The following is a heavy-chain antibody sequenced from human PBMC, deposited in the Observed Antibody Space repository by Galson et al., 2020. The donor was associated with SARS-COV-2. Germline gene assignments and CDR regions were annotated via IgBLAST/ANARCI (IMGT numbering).Heavy chain of an antibody. CDR3: ATEQQMFTIQGVFDS. V-gene: IGHV3-23*01. CDR2: VTASGDRT. J-gene: IGHJ4*02. Sequence: GESLKISCVASGFRFRDYAMNWVRQAPGKGLEWVSLVTASGDRTEYADSAKGRFTVSRDNSRDTLYLQMNSLRAEDTAVYDCATEQQMFTIQGVFDSWGQGTLVTVSS. D-gene: IGHD1-1*01. CDR1: GFRFRDYA.